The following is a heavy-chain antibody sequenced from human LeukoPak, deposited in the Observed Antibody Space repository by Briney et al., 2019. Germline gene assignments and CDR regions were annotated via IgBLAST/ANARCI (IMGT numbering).Heavy chain of an antibody. CDR2: IQKDGGSK. D-gene: IGHD1-26*01. J-gene: IGHJ3*02. V-gene: IGHV3-30*02. Sequence: GGSLRLSCAASGFTFSNYVMNWVRQAPGKGLEWVTFIQKDGGSKFYADSVKGRFTISRDNSKKTVYLQMNSLRAEDTALYYCAKDIGGSYFRAFDIWGQGTMVTVSS. CDR3: AKDIGGSYFRAFDI. CDR1: GFTFSNYV.